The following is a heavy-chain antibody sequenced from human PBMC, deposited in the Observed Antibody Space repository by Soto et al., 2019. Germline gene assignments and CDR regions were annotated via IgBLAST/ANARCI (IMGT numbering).Heavy chain of an antibody. CDR3: AKDGKGGGYDSDIPTRYYYYYMDV. CDR2: ISYDGSNK. CDR1: GFTFSSYG. V-gene: IGHV3-30*18. D-gene: IGHD5-12*01. Sequence: QVQLVESGGGVVQPGRSLRLSCAASGFTFSSYGMHWVRQAPGKGLEWVAGISYDGSNKYYADSVKGRFSISRDNSKNTLYLQMISLRAEDTAVYYCAKDGKGGGYDSDIPTRYYYYYMDVWGKGTTVTVSS. J-gene: IGHJ6*03.